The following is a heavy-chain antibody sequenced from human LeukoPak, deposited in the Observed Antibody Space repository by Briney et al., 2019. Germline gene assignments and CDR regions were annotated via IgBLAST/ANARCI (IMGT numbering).Heavy chain of an antibody. Sequence: GGSLRLSCAASGFTFTDYWMSWVRQAPGKGLERVSSISSSSSYIYYADSVKGRFTISRDNAKNSLYLQMNSLRAEDTAVYYCARAGVRGVIITDYYYGMDVWGQGTTVTVSS. CDR3: ARAGVRGVIITDYYYGMDV. D-gene: IGHD3-10*01. CDR1: GFTFTDYW. V-gene: IGHV3-21*01. J-gene: IGHJ6*02. CDR2: ISSSSSYI.